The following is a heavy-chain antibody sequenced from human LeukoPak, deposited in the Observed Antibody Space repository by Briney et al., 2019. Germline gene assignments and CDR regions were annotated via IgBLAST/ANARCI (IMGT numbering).Heavy chain of an antibody. D-gene: IGHD5-24*01. CDR2: IIPIFGTA. Sequence: SVKVSCKASGGTFSSYAISWVRQAPGQGLEWMGGIIPIFGTANYAQKFQGRVTITTDESTSTAYMELSSLRSEDTAVYYCARAREMATMAVYYFDYWGQGTLVAVSS. V-gene: IGHV1-69*05. CDR1: GGTFSSYA. J-gene: IGHJ4*02. CDR3: ARAREMATMAVYYFDY.